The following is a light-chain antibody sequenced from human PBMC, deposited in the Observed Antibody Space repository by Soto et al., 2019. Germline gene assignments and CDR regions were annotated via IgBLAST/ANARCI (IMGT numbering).Light chain of an antibody. J-gene: IGKJ1*01. CDR2: GAS. CDR3: QQYNNWPQT. CDR1: QSVSSN. Sequence: EIVITQSPATLSVSPGESATLSCRASQSVSSNLAWYQQKPGQAPRLLIYGASTRATGIPARFSGSGSGTEFTLTISSLQSEDFAVYYCQQYNNWPQTFGQGTKVDIK. V-gene: IGKV3-15*01.